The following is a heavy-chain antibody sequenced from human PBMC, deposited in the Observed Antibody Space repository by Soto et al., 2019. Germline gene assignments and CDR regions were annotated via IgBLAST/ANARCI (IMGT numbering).Heavy chain of an antibody. D-gene: IGHD1-7*01. V-gene: IGHV4-59*08. J-gene: IGHJ6*03. CDR1: GGSISSYY. CDR2: IYYSGST. CDR3: ARRYNWNYWGDYYYYYMDV. Sequence: PSETLSLTCTVSGGSISSYYWSWIRQPPGKGLEWIGYIYYSGSTNYNPSLKSRVTISVDTSKNQFSLKLSSVTAADTAVYYCARRYNWNYWGDYYYYYMDVWGKGTTVT.